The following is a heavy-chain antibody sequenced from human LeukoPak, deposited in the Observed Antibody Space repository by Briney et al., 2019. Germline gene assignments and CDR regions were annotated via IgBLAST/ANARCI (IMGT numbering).Heavy chain of an antibody. V-gene: IGHV4-59*01. CDR1: GDSFSYFY. CDR2: TYNSGST. Sequence: SETLSLTCTVSGDSFSYFYWSWIRQPPGKGLEWIGYTYNSGSTNYNPSLKSRVTISLDTSKNQFSLKLSSVTAADTAVYYCARGVVAAAGRTFDFWGQGTLVTVSS. CDR3: ARGVVAAAGRTFDF. J-gene: IGHJ4*02. D-gene: IGHD6-13*01.